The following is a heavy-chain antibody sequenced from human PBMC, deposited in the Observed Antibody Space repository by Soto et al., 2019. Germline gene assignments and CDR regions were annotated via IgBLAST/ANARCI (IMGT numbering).Heavy chain of an antibody. CDR1: GGSISSDDYY. CDR3: ARGTRDYFDY. CDR2: IYYSGRT. Sequence: SETLSLTCTVSGGSISSDDYYWSWIRQPPGKGLEWIGYIYYSGRTDYNPSLKSRVSISLDTSKNQFSLKLSSVTAADTAVYYCARGTRDYFDYWGQGTLVTVSS. V-gene: IGHV4-30-4*01. J-gene: IGHJ4*02.